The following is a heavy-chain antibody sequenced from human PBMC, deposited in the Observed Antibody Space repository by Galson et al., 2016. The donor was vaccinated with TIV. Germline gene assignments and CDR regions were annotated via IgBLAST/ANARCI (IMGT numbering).Heavy chain of an antibody. CDR1: GFTFSDYW. V-gene: IGHV3-74*01. CDR3: ARGLYGDPPGLDS. D-gene: IGHD4-17*01. CDR2: ISPDGTTT. J-gene: IGHJ4*02. Sequence: SLRLSCAASGFTFSDYWIHWVRQAPGEGLDWVLRISPDGTTTNHAESARGRFTVSRDNSKNTVYLQLNSLRAEDTAVYYCARGLYGDPPGLDSWGQGTPVTVSS.